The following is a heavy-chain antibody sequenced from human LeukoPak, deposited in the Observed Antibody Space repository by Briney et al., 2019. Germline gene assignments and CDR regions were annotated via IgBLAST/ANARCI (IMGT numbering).Heavy chain of an antibody. D-gene: IGHD2-8*01. CDR2: ISGSGDST. CDR1: GFTFRTYA. CDR3: AKDRSDNKTWYAGFR. V-gene: IGHV3-23*01. J-gene: IGHJ4*02. Sequence: GGSLRLSCAASGFTFRTYAMSWVRQAPGKGLEWVSGISGSGDSTYYADSVKGRFTISRDNSWNTLFLQMNSLRDEDTAVYYCAKDRSDNKTWYAGFRWGQGTLVTVSS.